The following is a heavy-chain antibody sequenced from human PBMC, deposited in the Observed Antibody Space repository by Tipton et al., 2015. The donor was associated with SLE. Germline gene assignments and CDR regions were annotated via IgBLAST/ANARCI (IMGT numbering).Heavy chain of an antibody. CDR2: IKQDGSEK. CDR3: AKGGCITMIVVVITTNSLNY. V-gene: IGHV3-7*03. J-gene: IGHJ4*02. CDR1: GFTFSSYW. D-gene: IGHD3-22*01. Sequence: SLRLSCAASGFTFSSYWMSWVRQAPGKGLEWVANIKQDGSEKYYVDSVKGRFTISRDNAKNSLYLQMNSLRAEDTAVYYCAKGGCITMIVVVITTNSLNYWGQGTLVTVSS.